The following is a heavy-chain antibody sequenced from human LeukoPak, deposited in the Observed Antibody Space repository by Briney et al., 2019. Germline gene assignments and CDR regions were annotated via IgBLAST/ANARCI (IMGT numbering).Heavy chain of an antibody. V-gene: IGHV4-34*01. CDR1: GGSFSGYY. J-gene: IGHJ5*02. CDR3: ARVLPGRYYYDGSGYYPNWFDP. D-gene: IGHD3-22*01. Sequence: PSETLSLTCAVYGGSFSGYYWSWIRQPPGKGLEWIGEINHSGSTNYNPSLKSRVTISVDTSKNQFSLKLSSVTAADTAVYYCARVLPGRYYYDGSGYYPNWFDPWGQGTLVTVSS. CDR2: INHSGST.